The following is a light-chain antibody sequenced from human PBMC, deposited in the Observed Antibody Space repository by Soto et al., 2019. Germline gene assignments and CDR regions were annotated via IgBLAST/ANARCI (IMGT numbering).Light chain of an antibody. CDR3: QQLNSYPLT. V-gene: IGKV3-20*01. CDR1: QSLSSSY. Sequence: EIVLTQSPGTLSLSPGERATLSCRASQSLSSSYLAWYQQKPGQAPRLLIYGASSRATAIPDRFSGSGSGTDFTLTISSLQPEDFATYYCQQLNSYPLTFGGGTKVDIK. CDR2: GAS. J-gene: IGKJ4*01.